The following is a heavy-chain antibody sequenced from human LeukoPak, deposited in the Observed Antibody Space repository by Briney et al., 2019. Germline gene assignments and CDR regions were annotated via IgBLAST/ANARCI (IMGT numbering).Heavy chain of an antibody. D-gene: IGHD5-18*01. CDR3: ARQTAMGRSGDY. J-gene: IGHJ4*02. CDR2: IDPSDSET. V-gene: IGHV5-51*01. Sequence: GEPLKISCKASGYSCTSYWIGWVRQMPGKGLEWMGIIDPSDSETRYTPSFQGQVTISVDKSLTTADLQWNSPKASDTAMYYCARQTAMGRSGDYWGQGTLVTVSS. CDR1: GYSCTSYW.